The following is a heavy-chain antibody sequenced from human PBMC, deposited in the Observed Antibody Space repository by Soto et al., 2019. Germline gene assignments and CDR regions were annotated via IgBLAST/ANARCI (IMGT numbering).Heavy chain of an antibody. J-gene: IGHJ4*02. D-gene: IGHD3-3*01. CDR3: ARPYDFWSGFYIPLFDY. CDR2: ISGSGGST. V-gene: IGHV3-23*01. Sequence: GGSLSLSCAASGFTFSSYTMSWVRQAPGKGLEWVSGISGSGGSTYYADSVKGRFTISRDNSKNTLYLQMNSLRAEDTAVYYCARPYDFWSGFYIPLFDYWGQGTLVTVSS. CDR1: GFTFSSYT.